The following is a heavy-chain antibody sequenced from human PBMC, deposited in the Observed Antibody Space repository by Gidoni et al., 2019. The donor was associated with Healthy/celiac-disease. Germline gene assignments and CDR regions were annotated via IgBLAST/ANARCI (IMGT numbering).Heavy chain of an antibody. V-gene: IGHV3-23*01. CDR3: AKVLTYYYDSSGYYDYYYYYGMDV. D-gene: IGHD3-22*01. CDR1: GFTFSSYA. J-gene: IGHJ6*02. CDR2: ISGSGGST. Sequence: EVQLLESGGGLVQPGGSLRLSCAASGFTFSSYAMSWVRQAPGKGLEWVSAISGSGGSTYYADSVKGRFTISRDNSKNTLYLQMNSLRAEDTAVYYCAKVLTYYYDSSGYYDYYYYYGMDVWGQGTTVTVSS.